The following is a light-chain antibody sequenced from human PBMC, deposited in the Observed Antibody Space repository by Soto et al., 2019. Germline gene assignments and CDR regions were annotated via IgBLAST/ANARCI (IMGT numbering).Light chain of an antibody. CDR1: ALPKQF. CDR2: NDT. CDR3: QSTDSSGSSVV. Sequence: SYELTQPPSVSLSPGQTARITCSGDALPKQFAHWYQQKAGQAPVILIYNDTERPSAIPERFSGSSSGTTVTLTISGLQAEDEADYYCQSTDSSGSSVVFGGGTKLTVL. V-gene: IGLV3-25*03. J-gene: IGLJ2*01.